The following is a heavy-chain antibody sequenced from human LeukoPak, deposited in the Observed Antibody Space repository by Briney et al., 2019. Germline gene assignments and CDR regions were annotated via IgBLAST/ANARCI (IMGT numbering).Heavy chain of an antibody. J-gene: IGHJ4*02. D-gene: IGHD3-9*01. CDR1: GFTFSSYA. CDR3: AKDVAYDILTGYSTFDY. Sequence: TGGSLRLSCEASGFTFSSYAMSWVRQAPGKGLEWVSAISGSGGSTYYADSVKGRFTISRDNSKNTLYLQMNSLRAEDTAVYYCAKDVAYDILTGYSTFDYWGQGTLVTVSS. V-gene: IGHV3-23*01. CDR2: ISGSGGST.